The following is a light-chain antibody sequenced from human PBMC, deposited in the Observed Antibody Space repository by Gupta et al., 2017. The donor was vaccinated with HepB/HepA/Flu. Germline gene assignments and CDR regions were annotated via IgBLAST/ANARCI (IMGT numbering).Light chain of an antibody. Sequence: EIVLTQSPGTLSLSPGERAPLSCRASQSVSSSYLTWYQQKPGQAPRLLIYGASSRATGIPDRFSGSGSGTDFTLTISRLEPEDFAVYYCQHYGSSPFTFGPGTKVDIK. J-gene: IGKJ3*01. CDR1: QSVSSSY. CDR2: GAS. V-gene: IGKV3-20*01. CDR3: QHYGSSPFT.